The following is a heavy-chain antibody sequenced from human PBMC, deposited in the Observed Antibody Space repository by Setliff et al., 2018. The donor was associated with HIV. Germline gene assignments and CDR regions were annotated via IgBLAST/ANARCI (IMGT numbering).Heavy chain of an antibody. CDR2: IYYSGST. V-gene: IGHV4-31*03. CDR1: GGSISSGGYY. Sequence: PSETLSLTCTVSGGSISSGGYYWSWIRQHPGKGLEWIGYIYYSGSTYYNPSLKSRVTISVDTSKNQFSLKLSSVTAADTAVYYCARGDYYGSGSYDYWGQGNLVTVSS. J-gene: IGHJ4*02. D-gene: IGHD3-10*01. CDR3: ARGDYYGSGSYDY.